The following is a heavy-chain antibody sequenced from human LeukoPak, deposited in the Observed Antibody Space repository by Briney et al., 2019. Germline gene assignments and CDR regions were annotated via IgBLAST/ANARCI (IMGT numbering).Heavy chain of an antibody. Sequence: SSETLSLTCAVYGGSFSGYYWTWIRQPPGKGLEWIGEIIDTGSTKYNSSLKSRVTISLDTSRNQFSLKLTSVTAADTAVYYCARLSTVTTSFDYWGQGTLVTVSS. J-gene: IGHJ4*02. D-gene: IGHD4-17*01. CDR1: GGSFSGYY. V-gene: IGHV4-34*12. CDR3: ARLSTVTTSFDY. CDR2: IIDTGST.